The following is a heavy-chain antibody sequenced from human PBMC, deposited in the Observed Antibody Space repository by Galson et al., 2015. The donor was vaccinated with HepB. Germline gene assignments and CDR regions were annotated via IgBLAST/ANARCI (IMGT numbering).Heavy chain of an antibody. CDR1: GFTFSIYW. D-gene: IGHD5-12*01. Sequence: SLRLSCAASGFTFSIYWMSWVRQAPGKGLEWVANIKQDGNEKYYVDSVKGRFTIPRDNAKNSLYLQMNSLRAEDTAVYYCARDRRYSDSLDYWGQGTLVTVSS. V-gene: IGHV3-7*03. CDR2: IKQDGNEK. CDR3: ARDRRYSDSLDY. J-gene: IGHJ4*02.